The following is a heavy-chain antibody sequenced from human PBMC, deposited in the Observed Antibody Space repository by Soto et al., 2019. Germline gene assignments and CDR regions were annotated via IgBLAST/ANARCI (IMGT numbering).Heavy chain of an antibody. J-gene: IGHJ6*03. D-gene: IGHD3-3*01. CDR1: GGSFSGYY. V-gene: IGHV4-34*01. Sequence: NPSETLSLTCAVYGGSFSGYYWSWIRQPPGKGLEWIGEINHSGSTNYNPSLKSRVTIAVDTSKSQFSLSLSSVTAADTAVYYCARGGQYDFWGGLTNSNYYYSYMDVWGKGTMVTVSS. CDR2: INHSGST. CDR3: ARGGQYDFWGGLTNSNYYYSYMDV.